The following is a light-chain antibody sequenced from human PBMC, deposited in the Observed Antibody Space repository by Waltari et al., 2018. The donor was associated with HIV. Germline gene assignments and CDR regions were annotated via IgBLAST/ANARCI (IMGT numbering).Light chain of an antibody. CDR3: ATWDDSLSGVV. Sequence: QSVLTQPPSASGTPGQKVTISCSGSSPNIGSNDVFWYHQLPGAAPKLLMYRNDQRPSGVPDRFSGSKSGTSASLAISGPRSEDEADYTCATWDDSLSGVVFGGGTKLNVL. V-gene: IGLV1-47*01. CDR2: RND. J-gene: IGLJ2*01. CDR1: SPNIGSND.